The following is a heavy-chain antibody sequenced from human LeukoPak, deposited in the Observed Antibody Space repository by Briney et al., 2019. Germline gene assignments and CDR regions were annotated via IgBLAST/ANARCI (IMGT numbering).Heavy chain of an antibody. V-gene: IGHV3-21*01. CDR2: ISSSSSYK. CDR3: ARYCGGDCYPYYFDY. Sequence: PGGSLRLSCAASGFTFSSYSMNWVRQAPGKGLEWVSSISSSSSYKYYADSVRGRFTISRDNAKNSLYLQMNSLRAEDTAVYYCARYCGGDCYPYYFDYWGQGTLVTVSS. J-gene: IGHJ4*02. D-gene: IGHD2-21*02. CDR1: GFTFSSYS.